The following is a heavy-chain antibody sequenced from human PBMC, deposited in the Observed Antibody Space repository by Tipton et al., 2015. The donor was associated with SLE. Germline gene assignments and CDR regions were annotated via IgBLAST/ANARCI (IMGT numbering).Heavy chain of an antibody. J-gene: IGHJ4*02. Sequence: LRLSCTVSGGSISSSSYYWGWIRQPPGKGLEWIGSIYYSVSTYYNPSLTSRVTISVDTSKNQFSLRLRSVTAADTAVYYCARDLRNDYGNTKFDSWGQGTLVTVTS. CDR3: ARDLRNDYGNTKFDS. D-gene: IGHD4-17*01. CDR1: GGSISSSSYY. CDR2: IYYSVST. V-gene: IGHV4-39*07.